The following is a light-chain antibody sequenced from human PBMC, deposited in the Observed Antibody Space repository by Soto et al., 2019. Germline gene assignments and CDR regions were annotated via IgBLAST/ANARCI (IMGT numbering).Light chain of an antibody. Sequence: QSALTQPASVSGSPGQSITISCTGTSSDVGIYNYVSWYQQHPGKAPKLMIYDVTNRPSGVSNRFSGSKSGNTASLTISGLQADDEAVYYCSSYTTSSQVVFGGGTQLTVL. J-gene: IGLJ2*01. CDR2: DVT. V-gene: IGLV2-14*01. CDR1: SSDVGIYNY. CDR3: SSYTTSSQVV.